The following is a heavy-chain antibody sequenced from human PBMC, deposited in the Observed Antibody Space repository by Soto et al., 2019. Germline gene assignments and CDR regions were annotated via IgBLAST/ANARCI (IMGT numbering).Heavy chain of an antibody. Sequence: QVQLVQSGAEVKKPGASVKVSCKASGYSFISYGISWVRQAPGQGLEWMGWINTYNANTNYEQNLHGRVTMTTDTSTSTAYMERRSLRSDDTAVYYCARAGPAYCTGGTCYMFDYWGQGTLVTVSS. V-gene: IGHV1-18*01. CDR3: ARAGPAYCTGGTCYMFDY. CDR2: INTYNANT. J-gene: IGHJ4*02. CDR1: GYSFISYG. D-gene: IGHD2-15*01.